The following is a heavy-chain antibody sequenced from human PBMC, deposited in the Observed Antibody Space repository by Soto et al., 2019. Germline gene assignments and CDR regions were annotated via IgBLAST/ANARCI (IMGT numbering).Heavy chain of an antibody. Sequence: EVQLVESGGGLVRPGGSLRLSCAASGFTFSTYSMNWFRQAPGKGLEWVSSISSSSSYIYYADSVKGRFTISRDNAKNSLYLQMNSLRAEDTAVYYCARDLPNLPVEALWCQGALVTVSS. D-gene: IGHD2-15*01. V-gene: IGHV3-21*01. CDR2: ISSSSSYI. CDR3: ARDLPNLPVEAL. CDR1: GFTFSTYS. J-gene: IGHJ4*02.